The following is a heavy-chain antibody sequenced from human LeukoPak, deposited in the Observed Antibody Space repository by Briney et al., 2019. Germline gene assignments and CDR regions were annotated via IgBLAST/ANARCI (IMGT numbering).Heavy chain of an antibody. V-gene: IGHV3-30*18. Sequence: GGSLRLSCAASGFTFSSYGMHWVRQAPGKGLEWVAVISYDGSNKYYADSVKGRFTISRDNSKNTLYLQMNSLRAEDTAVYYCAKDRRYSTYYFDYWGQGTLVTVSS. CDR2: ISYDGSNK. CDR3: AKDRRYSTYYFDY. J-gene: IGHJ4*02. D-gene: IGHD2-8*01. CDR1: GFTFSSYG.